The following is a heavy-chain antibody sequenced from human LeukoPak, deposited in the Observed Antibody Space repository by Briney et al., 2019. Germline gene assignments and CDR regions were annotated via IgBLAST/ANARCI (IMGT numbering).Heavy chain of an antibody. CDR3: ATSITMFDY. CDR2: IKEDGTVK. V-gene: IGHV3-7*02. CDR1: GFTFSRYW. D-gene: IGHD3-10*01. Sequence: GGSQRLSCAASGFTFSRYWMSWVRQAPGKGLEWVANIKEDGTVKYYVESVKGRFTISRDNAKNSLYLQMNSLRAEDTAVYYCATSITMFDYWGQGTLVTVSS. J-gene: IGHJ4*02.